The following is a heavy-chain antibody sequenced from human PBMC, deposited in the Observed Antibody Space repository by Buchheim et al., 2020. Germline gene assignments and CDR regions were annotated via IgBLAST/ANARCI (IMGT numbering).Heavy chain of an antibody. CDR2: ISYDGSNK. Sequence: QVQLVESGGGVVQPGRSLRLSCAASGFTFSSYDMHWVRQAPGKGLEWVAVISYDGSNKYYADSVKGRFTISRDNSKNTLYLQMNSLRAEDTAVYYCAREKDTIEYSSRGFFDYWGQGTL. V-gene: IGHV3-30-3*01. CDR3: AREKDTIEYSSRGFFDY. D-gene: IGHD6-6*01. J-gene: IGHJ4*02. CDR1: GFTFSSYD.